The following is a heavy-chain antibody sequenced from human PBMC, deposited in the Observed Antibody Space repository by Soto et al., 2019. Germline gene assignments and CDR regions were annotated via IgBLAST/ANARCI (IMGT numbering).Heavy chain of an antibody. CDR1: GYTFTSYD. CDR3: ARDAPSGSADY. CDR2: INPNSGNT. D-gene: IGHD1-26*01. V-gene: IGHV1-8*01. J-gene: IGHJ4*02. Sequence: QVQLVQSGAEVKKPGASVKVSCKASGYTFTSYDINWVRQATGQGLAWMGWINPNSGNTGDAQTFQGRVTMTRNTSISTAYMALSSLISEDTAVYYCARDAPSGSADYWGKGTLVSVSS.